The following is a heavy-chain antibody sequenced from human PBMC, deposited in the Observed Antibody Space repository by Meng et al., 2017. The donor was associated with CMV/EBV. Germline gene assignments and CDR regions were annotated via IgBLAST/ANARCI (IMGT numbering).Heavy chain of an antibody. CDR2: ISYDGSNK. CDR1: GFTSSDYA. J-gene: IGHJ2*01. D-gene: IGHD3/OR15-3a*01. CDR3: ARGGRLLDINWYFDL. Sequence: SCAASGFTSSDYAMHWVRQAPGKGLEWVTVISYDGSNKYFADSVKGRFNISRDISKNRLYLRMNGLTTEDTAVYYCARGGRLLDINWYFDLWGRGTLVTVSS. V-gene: IGHV3-30*04.